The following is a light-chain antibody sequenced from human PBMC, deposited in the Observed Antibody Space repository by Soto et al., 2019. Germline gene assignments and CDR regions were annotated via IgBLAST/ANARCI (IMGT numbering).Light chain of an antibody. CDR1: SSDVGGYNY. Sequence: QSALTQPASVSGSPGQSITISCTGTSSDVGGYNYVSWYQQQPCKAPKLMIYEVSNRPSGVSNRFSGSKSGNTASLTISWLQAEDEADYYCSSYTSSSTLVFGGGTKLTVL. CDR2: EVS. CDR3: SSYTSSSTLV. J-gene: IGLJ2*01. V-gene: IGLV2-14*01.